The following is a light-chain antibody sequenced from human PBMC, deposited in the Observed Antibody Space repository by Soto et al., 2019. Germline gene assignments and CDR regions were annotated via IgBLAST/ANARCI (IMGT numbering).Light chain of an antibody. CDR2: KNS. CDR3: QSADSSGAYV. V-gene: IGLV3-25*02. J-gene: IGLJ1*01. Sequence: YELTQPPSVSVSPGQTARITCSGDTLPRQYPYWYQQKPGQAPVLIINKNSERPSGIPERFSGSTSGTTVTLTISGVQAEDEADYYCQSADSSGAYVFGTGTKVTVL. CDR1: TLPRQY.